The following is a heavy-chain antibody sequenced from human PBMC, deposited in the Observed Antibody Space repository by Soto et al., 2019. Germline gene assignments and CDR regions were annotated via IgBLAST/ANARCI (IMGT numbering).Heavy chain of an antibody. V-gene: IGHV4-4*07. D-gene: IGHD2-21*01. Sequence: SATLSLTCTVSGASISSYYWSWIRQPAGKGLEWIGRIYTNMNTNYNPSLKSRVTMSVDTSKNQFPLRLSSVTAADTAVYYCVRGCVLEIGQPPWSSFFPW. CDR2: IYTNMNT. CDR3: VRGCVLEIGQPPWSSFFP. J-gene: IGHJ5*02. CDR1: GASISSYY.